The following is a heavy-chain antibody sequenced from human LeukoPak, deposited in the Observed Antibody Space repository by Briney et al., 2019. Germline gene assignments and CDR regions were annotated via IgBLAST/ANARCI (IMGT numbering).Heavy chain of an antibody. J-gene: IGHJ4*02. CDR1: GYTFTRYW. CDR3: ARGDGYNRFDD. D-gene: IGHD5-24*01. V-gene: IGHV5-51*01. Sequence: GESLKISCKGSGYTFTRYWIGLVRQMPGKGLEWMGIIYPGDSDTRYSPSFQGQVTITADKSTSTAYLQWSSLKASDTAIYYCARGDGYNRFDDWGQGALVTVSS. CDR2: IYPGDSDT.